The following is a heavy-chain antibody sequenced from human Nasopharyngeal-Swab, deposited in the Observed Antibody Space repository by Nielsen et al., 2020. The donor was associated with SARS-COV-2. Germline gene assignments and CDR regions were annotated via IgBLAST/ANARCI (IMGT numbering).Heavy chain of an antibody. V-gene: IGHV3-23*01. Sequence: GESLKISCATSGFTFSSYGMHWVRQAPGKGLEWVSGISTSGGSTYYADSVKGRFSVSRDNSKNTLYLQMNSLSAEDTAVYYCAKALSGSWYVAGDYWGQGTLVTVSS. CDR2: ISTSGGST. J-gene: IGHJ4*01. CDR1: GFTFSSYG. D-gene: IGHD6-13*01. CDR3: AKALSGSWYVAGDY.